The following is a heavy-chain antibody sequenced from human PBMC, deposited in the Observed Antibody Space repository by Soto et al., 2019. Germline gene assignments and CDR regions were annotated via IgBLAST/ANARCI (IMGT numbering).Heavy chain of an antibody. CDR2: ISSSSSYI. CDR1: GFTFSSYS. D-gene: IGHD3-3*01. CDR3: ARDPYYDFWSGFATHYGMDV. Sequence: SLRLSCAASGFTFSSYSMNWVRQAPGKGLEWVSSISSSSSYIYYADSVKGRFTISRDNAKNSLYLQMNSLRAEDTAVYYCARDPYYDFWSGFATHYGMDVWGQGTTVTVSS. V-gene: IGHV3-21*01. J-gene: IGHJ6*02.